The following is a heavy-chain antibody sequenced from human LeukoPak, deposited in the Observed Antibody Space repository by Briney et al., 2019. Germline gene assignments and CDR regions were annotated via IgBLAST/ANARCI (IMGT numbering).Heavy chain of an antibody. J-gene: IGHJ5*02. V-gene: IGHV1-69*10. CDR2: INPILGIA. Sequence: GASVKVSCKASGGTFSSYAISWVRQAPGQGLEWMGWINPILGIANYAQKFQGRVTITADKSTSTAYMELSSLRSEDTAVYYCARDPGYCSSTSCYFRFDPWGQGTLVTVSS. CDR3: ARDPGYCSSTSCYFRFDP. D-gene: IGHD2-2*01. CDR1: GGTFSSYA.